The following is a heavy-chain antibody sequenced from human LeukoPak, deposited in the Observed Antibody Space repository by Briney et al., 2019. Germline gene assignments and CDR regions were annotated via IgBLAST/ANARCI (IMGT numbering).Heavy chain of an antibody. CDR3: LRDLNWSLDQ. CDR2: IESDGITI. Sequence: HSGGSLRLSCAASGFTFSNYMMHWVRQAPGKGLVWVSRIESDGITITYADSVKGRFTISRDNAKNTLYLQMNSLRAEDTAVYYCLRDLNWSLDQWGQGTLVTVSS. V-gene: IGHV3-74*01. CDR1: GFTFSNYM. D-gene: IGHD1-20*01. J-gene: IGHJ4*02.